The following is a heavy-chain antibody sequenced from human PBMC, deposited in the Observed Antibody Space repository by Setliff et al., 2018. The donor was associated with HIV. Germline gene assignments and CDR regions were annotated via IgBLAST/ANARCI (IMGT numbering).Heavy chain of an antibody. Sequence: SETLSLTCAVSGVSISSNKWWSWVRQPPGKGLEWIGEIYHSGSTNSNPSLKSRVTVSVDKSKNEFSLRLSSVTAADTAVYYCARRDSGGWNDYWGQGTLVTVSS. CDR3: ARRDSGGWNDY. D-gene: IGHD6-19*01. CDR1: GVSISSNKW. J-gene: IGHJ4*02. V-gene: IGHV4-4*02. CDR2: IYHSGST.